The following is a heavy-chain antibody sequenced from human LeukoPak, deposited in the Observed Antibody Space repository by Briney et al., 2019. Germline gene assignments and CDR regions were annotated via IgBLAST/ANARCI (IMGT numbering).Heavy chain of an antibody. CDR2: IIPIFGTA. CDR1: GGTFSSYA. Sequence: ASVKVSCKASGGTFSSYAISGVRQAPGQGLEWMGRIIPIFGTANYAQKFQGRVTITTDESTSTAYMELSSLRSEATAVYYCAREGVVVVAATGYYYYMDVWGKGTTVTVSS. J-gene: IGHJ6*03. D-gene: IGHD2-15*01. V-gene: IGHV1-69*05. CDR3: AREGVVVVAATGYYYYMDV.